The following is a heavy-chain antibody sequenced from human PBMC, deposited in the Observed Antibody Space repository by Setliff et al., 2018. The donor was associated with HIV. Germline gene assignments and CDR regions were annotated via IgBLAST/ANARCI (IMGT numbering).Heavy chain of an antibody. CDR2: VIPTVNLA. CDR1: GGTFSSYA. CDR3: SSGWSEDTSMFRVEYFHH. D-gene: IGHD5-18*01. Sequence: ASVKVSCKASGGTFSSYAISWVRQAPGQGLEWVGGVIPTVNLANYAPKFQGRVTLTADKSTSTAFMELRGLRSEDTAMYYCSSGWSEDTSMFRVEYFHHWGQGTLVTVSS. J-gene: IGHJ1*01. V-gene: IGHV1-69*10.